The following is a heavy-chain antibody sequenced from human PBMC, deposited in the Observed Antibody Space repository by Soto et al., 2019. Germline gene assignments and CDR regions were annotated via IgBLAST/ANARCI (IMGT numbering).Heavy chain of an antibody. J-gene: IGHJ4*02. V-gene: IGHV3-30-3*01. CDR1: GFTFNNYA. CDR3: ARDGVDIVATIQLDY. CDR2: ISYDGSNK. D-gene: IGHD5-12*01. Sequence: QVQLVESGGGVVQPGRSLRLSCAASGFTFNNYAMHWVRQAPGKGLEWVAVISYDGSNKYYADSVKGRFTISRDKSKSTLYLQMNSLRAEDTAVYYCARDGVDIVATIQLDYWGQGTLVTVSS.